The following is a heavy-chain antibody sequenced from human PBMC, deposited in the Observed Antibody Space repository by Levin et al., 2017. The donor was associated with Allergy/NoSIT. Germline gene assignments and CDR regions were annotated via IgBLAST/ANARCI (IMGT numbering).Heavy chain of an antibody. J-gene: IGHJ4*02. Sequence: HAGGSLRLSCAASGFTFSSYAMHWVRQAPGKGLEWVAVISYDGSNKYYADSVKGRFTISRDNSKNTLYLQMNSLRAEDTAVYYCARGAWRGYSGYDTFDYWGQGTLVTVSS. CDR2: ISYDGSNK. V-gene: IGHV3-30-3*01. D-gene: IGHD5-12*01. CDR3: ARGAWRGYSGYDTFDY. CDR1: GFTFSSYA.